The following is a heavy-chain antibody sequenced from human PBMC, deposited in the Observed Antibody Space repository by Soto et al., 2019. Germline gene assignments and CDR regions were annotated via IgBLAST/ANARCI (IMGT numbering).Heavy chain of an antibody. V-gene: IGHV4-61*01. CDR1: GGSVSSGNYY. CDR3: ASALYRSGGRCPFDT. J-gene: IGHJ5*02. CDR2: IYYTGST. D-gene: IGHD2-15*01. Sequence: SETLSLTCSVSGGSVSSGNYYRSWIRQPPGKGLEWIGYIYYTGSTNYNPSLKSRVTISVDTSKNQFSLTLSSVTAADTAVYYCASALYRSGGRCPFDTWGQGTLVTVSS.